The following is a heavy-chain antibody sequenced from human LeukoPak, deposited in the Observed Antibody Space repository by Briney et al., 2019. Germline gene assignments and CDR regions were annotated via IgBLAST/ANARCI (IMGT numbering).Heavy chain of an antibody. D-gene: IGHD6-19*01. J-gene: IGHJ4*02. V-gene: IGHV3-21*01. CDR1: GFTFSHYG. Sequence: GGSLRLSCAASGFTFSHYGMNWVRQAPGRGLEWVSSISSSGSYIHYADSVKGRFTISRDNAQTSLYLQMNSLRADDTAVYYCARAPGSAWVFDYWGQGTLVTVSS. CDR3: ARAPGSAWVFDY. CDR2: ISSSGSYI.